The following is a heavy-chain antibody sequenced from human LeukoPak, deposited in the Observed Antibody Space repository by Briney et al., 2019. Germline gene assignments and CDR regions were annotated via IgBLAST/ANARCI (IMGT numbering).Heavy chain of an antibody. CDR2: VYYSGNT. D-gene: IGHD4-17*01. CDR1: GGSISGADYY. J-gene: IGHJ5*02. Sequence: SETLSLTCTVSGGSISGADYYWSWIRQPPGKGLEWIVYVYYSGNTYYGPSLESRLTISVDTSKNQFSLKLNSVTAADTAVYYCARGGGGSSTVTTYWFDPWGQGALVTVSS. V-gene: IGHV4-30-4*01. CDR3: ARGGGGSSTVTTYWFDP.